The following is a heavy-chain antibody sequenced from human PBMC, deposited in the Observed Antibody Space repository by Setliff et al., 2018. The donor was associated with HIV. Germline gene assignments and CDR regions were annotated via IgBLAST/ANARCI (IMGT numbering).Heavy chain of an antibody. V-gene: IGHV4-61*02. D-gene: IGHD2-15*01. CDR1: GGSISSGGYH. Sequence: PSETLSLTCTVSGGSISSGGYHWSWIRQPAGKGLEWIGRISASGTTNYSPSLKGRVTISVDTSKNQFSLKLTSVTAADTAFYYCARVSRLHPFDPWGQGVLVTVSS. CDR3: ARVSRLHPFDP. J-gene: IGHJ5*02. CDR2: ISASGTT.